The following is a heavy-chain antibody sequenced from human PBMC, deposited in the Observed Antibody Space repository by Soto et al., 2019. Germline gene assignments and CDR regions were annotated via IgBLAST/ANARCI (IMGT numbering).Heavy chain of an antibody. J-gene: IGHJ4*02. CDR3: TRGPRPTSIGTGAF. CDR2: MNWNGDSK. Sequence: EVKLVESGGGLVQPGRSLKISCAASGFTFDDFAMHWVRLAPGKGLEWVSGMNWNGDSKAYAASVKGRFTISRDNAKNSLYLEMNSLRPEDTAFYYCTRGPRPTSIGTGAFWGQGTLVTVSS. CDR1: GFTFDDFA. D-gene: IGHD3-10*01. V-gene: IGHV3-9*01.